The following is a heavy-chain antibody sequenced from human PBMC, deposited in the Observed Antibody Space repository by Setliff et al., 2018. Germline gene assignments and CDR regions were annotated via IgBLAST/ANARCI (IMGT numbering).Heavy chain of an antibody. CDR2: IQGTGNT. D-gene: IGHD3-9*01. CDR1: GGSISGGGYY. V-gene: IGHV4-61*02. CDR3: AGTPARGTTWLSPFDY. Sequence: SETLSLTCSVSGGSISGGGYYWNWIRQPAGKVPEWIGLIQGTGNTNYNPSLQSRATISIDTSKNQISLKITSVTAADTALYSCAGTPARGTTWLSPFDYWGQGIQVTVSS. J-gene: IGHJ4*02.